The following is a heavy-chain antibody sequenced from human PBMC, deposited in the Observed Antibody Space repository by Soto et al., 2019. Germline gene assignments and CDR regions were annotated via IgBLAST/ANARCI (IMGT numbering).Heavy chain of an antibody. CDR1: GGSFSGYY. CDR2: INHSGST. V-gene: IGHV4-34*01. CDR3: ARVDMSISTSPYYYYGMDV. D-gene: IGHD2-2*01. J-gene: IGHJ6*02. Sequence: PSETLSLTCAIYGGSFSGYYWSWLRQPPGKGLEWIGEINHSGSTNYNPSLKSRVTISADTSKNQFSLKLSSVTAADTAVYYCARVDMSISTSPYYYYGMDVWGQGTTVTVSS.